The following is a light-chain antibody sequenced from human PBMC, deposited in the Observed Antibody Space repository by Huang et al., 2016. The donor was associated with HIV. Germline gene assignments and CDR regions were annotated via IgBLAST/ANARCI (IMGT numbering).Light chain of an antibody. CDR3: QQYNNWPWT. CDR2: GAS. Sequence: EIVMTQSPATLSVSPGERATLSCRATQSGSFDLAWYQQRGGQAPKRLIDGASTRATGIPARFSGSGSGTEFTLTISSLQSEDFAVYYCQQYNNWPWTFGQGTKVEIE. V-gene: IGKV3-15*01. J-gene: IGKJ1*01. CDR1: QSGSFD.